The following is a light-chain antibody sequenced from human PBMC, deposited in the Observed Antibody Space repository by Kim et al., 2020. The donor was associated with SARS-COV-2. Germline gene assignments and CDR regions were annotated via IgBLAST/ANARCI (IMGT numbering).Light chain of an antibody. J-gene: IGLJ3*02. Sequence: RVTISCSGRSSNIGAGYDVHWYQQLPGTAPNPLIYGNNNRPSGVPDRFSGSKSGTSASLAITGLQAENEADYYCQSYDSSLSGLWVFGGGTQLTVL. CDR1: SSNIGAGYD. CDR2: GNN. V-gene: IGLV1-40*01. CDR3: QSYDSSLSGLWV.